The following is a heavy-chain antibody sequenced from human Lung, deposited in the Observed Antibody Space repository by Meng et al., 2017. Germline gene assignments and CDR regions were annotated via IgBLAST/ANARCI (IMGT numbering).Heavy chain of an antibody. Sequence: QVQLQEAGPGLVRPSETLSITCDVSVGSIRGYFWTWIRQPAGKGLDWIGRVYSSGSANYNPSLKSRVTMSVDRSKNQFSLQLTSVTAADTAVYYCARGVGSLDFWGQGALVTVSS. D-gene: IGHD5/OR15-5a*01. CDR2: VYSSGSA. CDR3: ARGVGSLDF. J-gene: IGHJ4*02. V-gene: IGHV4-4*07. CDR1: VGSIRGYF.